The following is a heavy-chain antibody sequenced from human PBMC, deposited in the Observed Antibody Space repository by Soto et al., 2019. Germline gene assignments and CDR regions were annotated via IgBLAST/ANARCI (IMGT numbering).Heavy chain of an antibody. Sequence: SETLSLTCTFSGASITGSSYWSWIRQPAGKGLEWIGRFSLSGTTSYNPSLRSRVTMSADVSKNQFSLRLTSVTAADTALYYCARGMTPPGAPAWYYFDSWGQGTLVTVSS. CDR3: ARGMTPPGAPAWYYFDS. CDR2: FSLSGTT. CDR1: GASITGSSY. D-gene: IGHD2-8*02. J-gene: IGHJ4*02. V-gene: IGHV4-4*07.